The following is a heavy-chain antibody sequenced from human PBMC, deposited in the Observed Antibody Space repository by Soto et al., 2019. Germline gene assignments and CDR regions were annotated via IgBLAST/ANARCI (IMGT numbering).Heavy chain of an antibody. CDR1: GGTFSSYA. CDR3: ATVLPARGLYCGGDCSKKPFDY. D-gene: IGHD2-21*02. Sequence: SVKVSCKASGGTFSSYAISWVRQAPGQGLEWMGRIIPILGIANYAQKFQGRVTMTEDTSTDTAYMELSSLRSEDTAVYYCATVLPARGLYCGGDCSKKPFDYWGQGTLVTVSS. J-gene: IGHJ4*02. CDR2: IIPILGIA. V-gene: IGHV1-69*04.